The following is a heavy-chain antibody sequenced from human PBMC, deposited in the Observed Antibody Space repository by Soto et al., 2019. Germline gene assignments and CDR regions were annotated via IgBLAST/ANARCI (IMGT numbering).Heavy chain of an antibody. V-gene: IGHV1-69*02. J-gene: IGHJ5*02. CDR2: IIPIVGLA. Sequence: GASVKVSCKASGGTFSGYTISWVRQAPGQGPEWMGRIIPIVGLANYAQKFQGRVTISADNSTSTAYMELSSLRSEDTAVYYCARGFSSTWYNWFDPWGQGTLVTVSS. D-gene: IGHD6-13*01. CDR1: GGTFSGYT. CDR3: ARGFSSTWYNWFDP.